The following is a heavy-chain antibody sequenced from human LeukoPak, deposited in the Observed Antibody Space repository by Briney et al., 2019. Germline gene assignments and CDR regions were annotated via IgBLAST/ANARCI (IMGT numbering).Heavy chain of an antibody. D-gene: IGHD1-20*01. J-gene: IGHJ4*02. CDR1: GLTFSSYA. Sequence: GGSLRLSCAASGLTFSSYAMSWVRQAPGKGLEWVSAISSSSDYIYYADSVKGRFTISRDNAKNSLFLQMNSLRAEDTAVYYCARDNNWNSFDYWGQGTLVTVSS. CDR3: ARDNNWNSFDY. CDR2: ISSSSDYI. V-gene: IGHV3-21*01.